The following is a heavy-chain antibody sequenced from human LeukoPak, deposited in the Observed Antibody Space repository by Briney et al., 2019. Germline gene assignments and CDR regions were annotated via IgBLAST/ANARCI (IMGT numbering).Heavy chain of an antibody. Sequence: KSSETLSLTCTVSGGSISTYYWSWIRQPPGKGLEWIGYIYYSGSTNYNPSLKSRVTISVGTSKNQFSLKLSSVTAADTAVYYCAREEVRLDSDAFDIWGQGTMVTVSS. V-gene: IGHV4-59*01. CDR1: GGSISTYY. J-gene: IGHJ3*02. CDR2: IYYSGST. CDR3: AREEVRLDSDAFDI. D-gene: IGHD5-12*01.